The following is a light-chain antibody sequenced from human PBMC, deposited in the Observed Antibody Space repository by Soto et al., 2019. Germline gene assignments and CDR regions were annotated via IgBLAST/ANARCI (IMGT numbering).Light chain of an antibody. CDR1: SSNIGATYD. CDR2: GNS. CDR3: QSYDSSLSAHYV. Sequence: QSVLTQPPSVSVAPGQRVTISCTGSSSNIGATYDVQWYQQLPGTAPKLLIYGNSNRPSGVPDRFSGSKSGTSASLAITGLQADDEADYYCQSYDSSLSAHYVFGTGT. V-gene: IGLV1-40*01. J-gene: IGLJ1*01.